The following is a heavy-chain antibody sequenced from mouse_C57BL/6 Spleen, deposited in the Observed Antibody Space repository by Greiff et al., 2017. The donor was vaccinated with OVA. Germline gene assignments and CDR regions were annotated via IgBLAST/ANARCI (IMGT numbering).Heavy chain of an antibody. J-gene: IGHJ2*01. Sequence: QVQLQQSGAELVRPGTSVKVSCKASGYAFTNYLIEWVKQRPGQGLEWIGVINPGSGGTNYNGKFKGKATLTADKSSSTAYMQLSSLTSEDSAVYFCAREGAIYYGYLDYWGQGTTLTVSS. CDR3: AREGAIYYGYLDY. V-gene: IGHV1-54*01. D-gene: IGHD2-1*01. CDR2: INPGSGGT. CDR1: GYAFTNYL.